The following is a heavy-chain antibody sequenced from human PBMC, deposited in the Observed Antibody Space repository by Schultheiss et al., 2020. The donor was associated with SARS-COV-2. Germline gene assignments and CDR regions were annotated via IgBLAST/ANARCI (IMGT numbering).Heavy chain of an antibody. Sequence: GGSLRLSCAASGFTFSSYSMNWVRQAPGKGLEWVSYISSSSSTIYYADSVKGRFTISRDNAKNSLYLQMNSLRDEDTAVYYCARVFPPHRAVVVVAANLGFDYWGQGTLVTVSS. J-gene: IGHJ4*02. CDR3: ARVFPPHRAVVVVAANLGFDY. V-gene: IGHV3-48*02. CDR1: GFTFSSYS. CDR2: ISSSSSTI. D-gene: IGHD2-15*01.